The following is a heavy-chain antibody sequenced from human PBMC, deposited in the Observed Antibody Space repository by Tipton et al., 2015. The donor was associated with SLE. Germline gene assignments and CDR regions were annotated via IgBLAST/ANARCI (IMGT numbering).Heavy chain of an antibody. D-gene: IGHD3-16*01. Sequence: TLSLTCAVYGGSFSDYHWSWIRQPPGKGLEWIGEINHSGSTTYNPSLKSRVTISVDTSKNQFSLKLSSVTAADTAVYYCASHPGSYDYIWGSYAFDIWGQGTMVTVSS. CDR2: INHSGST. CDR1: GGSFSDYH. V-gene: IGHV4-34*01. CDR3: ASHPGSYDYIWGSYAFDI. J-gene: IGHJ3*02.